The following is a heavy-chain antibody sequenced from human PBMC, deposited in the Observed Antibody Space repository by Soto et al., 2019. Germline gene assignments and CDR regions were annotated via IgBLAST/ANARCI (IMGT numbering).Heavy chain of an antibody. V-gene: IGHV4-39*07. CDR1: GGSISSSSFY. CDR3: ARDRAYCTNGVCYENWFDP. CDR2: IYTSGST. J-gene: IGHJ5*02. D-gene: IGHD2-8*01. Sequence: SLTCTVSGGSISSSSFYWGWIRQPPGKGLEWIGRIYTSGSTNYNPSLKSRVTMSVDTSKNQFSLKLSSVTAADTAVYYCARDRAYCTNGVCYENWFDPWGQGTLVTVSS.